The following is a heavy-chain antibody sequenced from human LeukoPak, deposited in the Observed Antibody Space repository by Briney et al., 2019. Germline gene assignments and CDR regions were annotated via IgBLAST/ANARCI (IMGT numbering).Heavy chain of an antibody. CDR2: INHSGST. Sequence: SETLSLTCAVYGGSFSGYYWSWIRQPPGKGLEWIGEINHSGSTNYNPSLKSRVTISVDTSKNQFSLKLSSVTAADTAVYYCARTLYCSSTSCYGRDAFDIWGQGTMVTVSP. D-gene: IGHD2-2*01. V-gene: IGHV4-34*01. J-gene: IGHJ3*02. CDR1: GGSFSGYY. CDR3: ARTLYCSSTSCYGRDAFDI.